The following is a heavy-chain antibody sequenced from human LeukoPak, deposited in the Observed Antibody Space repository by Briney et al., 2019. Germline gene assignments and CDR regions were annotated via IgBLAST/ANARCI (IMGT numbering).Heavy chain of an antibody. CDR2: IYYSGST. Sequence: SETLSLTCTVSGGSLSSYYWSWIRQPPGKGLEWIGYIYYSGSTNYNPSLKSRVTISVDTSKNQFSLKLSSVTAADTAVYYCARDRELLHYYYYMDVWGKGTTVTVSS. D-gene: IGHD1-26*01. CDR3: ARDRELLHYYYYMDV. V-gene: IGHV4-59*12. CDR1: GGSLSSYY. J-gene: IGHJ6*03.